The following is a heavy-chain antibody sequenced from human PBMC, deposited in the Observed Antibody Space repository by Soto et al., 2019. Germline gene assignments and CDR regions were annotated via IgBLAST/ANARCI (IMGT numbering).Heavy chain of an antibody. V-gene: IGHV4-61*01. D-gene: IGHD1-26*01. Sequence: PSETLSLTCTVSGGSVSSGSYYWSWIRQPPGKGPEWIGYIYYSGSTNYNPSLKSRVTISVDTSKNQFSLKLSSVTAADTAVYYCAKECGSYCNAPGYWGQGTLVTVSS. CDR3: AKECGSYCNAPGY. CDR2: IYYSGST. CDR1: GGSVSSGSYY. J-gene: IGHJ4*02.